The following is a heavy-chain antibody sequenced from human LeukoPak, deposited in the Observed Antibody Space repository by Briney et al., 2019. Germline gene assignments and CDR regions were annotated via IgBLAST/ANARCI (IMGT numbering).Heavy chain of an antibody. V-gene: IGHV4-39*07. J-gene: IGHJ4*02. CDR2: IYHSGST. D-gene: IGHD1-26*01. CDR3: ARVGSYLRPFDY. Sequence: SETLSLTCTVSGGSISSSSYYWGWIRQPPGKGLEWIGSIYHSGSTYYNPSLKSRVTISVDTSKNQFSLKLSSVTAADTAVYYCARVGSYLRPFDYWGQGTLVTVSS. CDR1: GGSISSSSYY.